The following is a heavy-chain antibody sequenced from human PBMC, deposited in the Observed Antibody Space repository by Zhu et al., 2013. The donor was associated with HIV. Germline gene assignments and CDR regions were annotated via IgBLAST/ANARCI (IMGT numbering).Heavy chain of an antibody. CDR2: MNPKSGNT. V-gene: IGHV1-8*01. CDR1: GYTINNND. J-gene: IGHJ5*02. Sequence: QVQLVQSGTEVKNPGASVKVACKSSGYTINNNDINWVRQATGQGLEWMGWMNPKSGNTGFARKFQGRVTMTTDTSTSTAYMELRSLRSDDTAVYYCARDRSPRWFDPWGQGTLVTVSS. D-gene: IGHD3-10*01. CDR3: ARDRSPRWFDP.